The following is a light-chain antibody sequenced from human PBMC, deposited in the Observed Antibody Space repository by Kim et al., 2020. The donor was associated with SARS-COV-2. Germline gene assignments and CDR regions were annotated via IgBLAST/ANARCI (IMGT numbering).Light chain of an antibody. CDR2: SNN. CDR3: AAWDDSLNGRV. Sequence: GQRVTISCSGSSSNIGSNTVNGYQQLPGTAPKLLIYSNNQRPSGVPDRFSGSKSGTSASLAINRLQSEDEADYYCAAWDDSLNGRVFGGWTKLTVL. V-gene: IGLV1-44*01. CDR1: SSNIGSNT. J-gene: IGLJ3*02.